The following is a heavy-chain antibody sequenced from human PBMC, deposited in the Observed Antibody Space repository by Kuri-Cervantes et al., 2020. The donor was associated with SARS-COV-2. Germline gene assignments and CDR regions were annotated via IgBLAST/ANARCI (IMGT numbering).Heavy chain of an antibody. Sequence: ESLKISCAVSGYSISSGYYWGWIRQPPGKGLEWIGSIYHSGSTYYNPSLKSRVTISVDTSKNQFSLKLSSVTAADTAVYYCARPRYGDYGGAFDIWGQGTMVTVSS. CDR1: GYSISSGYY. D-gene: IGHD4-17*01. J-gene: IGHJ3*02. CDR2: IYHSGST. V-gene: IGHV4-38-2*01. CDR3: ARPRYGDYGGAFDI.